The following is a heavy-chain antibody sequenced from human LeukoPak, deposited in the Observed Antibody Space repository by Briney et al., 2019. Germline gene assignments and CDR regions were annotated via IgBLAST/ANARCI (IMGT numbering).Heavy chain of an antibody. J-gene: IGHJ6*03. D-gene: IGHD2-2*01. V-gene: IGHV3-48*03. CDR2: ISSRGDSI. Sequence: AGGSLRLSCAASGFTFSRYEMIWVRQAPGKGLEWVSYISSRGDSIHYADSVRGRFTISRDNAKNSLYLQMNSLRAEDTAVHYCARYCSSSRCLYYYHMDVWGKGTTVTVSS. CDR1: GFTFSRYE. CDR3: ARYCSSSRCLYYYHMDV.